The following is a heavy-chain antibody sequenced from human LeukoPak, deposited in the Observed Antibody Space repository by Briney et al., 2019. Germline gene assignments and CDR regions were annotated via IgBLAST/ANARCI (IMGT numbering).Heavy chain of an antibody. CDR2: ISAYNGNT. V-gene: IGHV1-18*01. Sequence: ASVKVSCKASGYTFTSYGISWVRQAPGQGLEWMGWISAYNGNTNYAQKLQGRVTMTTDTSTSTAYMELRSLRSDDTAVYYCAXXXXXXXXXXXTTYYYGMDVWGQGTTVTVSS. CDR1: GYTFTSYG. CDR3: AXXXXXXXXXXXTTYYYGMDV. D-gene: IGHD2/OR15-2a*01. J-gene: IGHJ6*02.